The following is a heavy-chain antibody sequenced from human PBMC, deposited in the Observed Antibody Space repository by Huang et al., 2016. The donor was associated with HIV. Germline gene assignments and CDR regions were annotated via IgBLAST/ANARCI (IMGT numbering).Heavy chain of an antibody. CDR2: IFYSGRT. CDR3: ARLPGSITMIRGVITDPY. CDR1: GGSIRSDNYY. V-gene: IGHV4-39*02. D-gene: IGHD3-10*01. J-gene: IGHJ4*02. Sequence: QLQLQESGPGLVKPSETLSLTCTVSGGSIRSDNYYWGWIRQPPGKGLEWIGSIFYSGRTYDNPSLKRRVTITVDTSKNHFSLRMRSVTAADTAVYYCARLPGSITMIRGVITDPYWGQGTLVTVSS.